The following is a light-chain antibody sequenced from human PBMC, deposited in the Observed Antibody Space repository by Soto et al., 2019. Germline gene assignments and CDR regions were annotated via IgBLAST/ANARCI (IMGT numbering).Light chain of an antibody. V-gene: IGKV3-20*01. CDR2: DAS. CDR1: QIVRSNS. J-gene: IGKJ3*01. CDR3: QQSAT. Sequence: EMMLTHSPGTLSLSPCDRATLSCRASQIVRSNSLAWYQQKPGQPPRLLIYDASSRPPGIPDRFSGSGSGTDFTLTISRLEPEDFAVCYCQQSATFGPGTKVDIK.